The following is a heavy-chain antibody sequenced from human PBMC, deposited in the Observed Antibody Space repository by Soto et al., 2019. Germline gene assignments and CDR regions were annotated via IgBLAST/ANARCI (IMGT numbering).Heavy chain of an antibody. Sequence: ASVKVSCKASGGTFSSYAISWVRQAPGQGLEWMGGIIPIFGTANYAQKFQGRVTITADESTSTAYMELSSLRSVDTAVYYCARLPPFQSYYYDSSGYSDYWGQGTLVTVSS. CDR3: ARLPPFQSYYYDSSGYSDY. CDR2: IIPIFGTA. J-gene: IGHJ4*02. CDR1: GGTFSSYA. D-gene: IGHD3-22*01. V-gene: IGHV1-69*13.